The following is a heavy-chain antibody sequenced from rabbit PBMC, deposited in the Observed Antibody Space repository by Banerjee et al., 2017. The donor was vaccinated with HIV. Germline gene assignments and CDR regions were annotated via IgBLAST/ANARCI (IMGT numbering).Heavy chain of an antibody. CDR2: IGSGSGTT. J-gene: IGHJ2*01. D-gene: IGHD8-1*01. CDR1: GFSFSSGYY. V-gene: IGHV1S45*01. CDR3: ARSPSGDTYYGAFDP. Sequence: QEQLVESGGGLVKPGASLTLTCTASGFSFSSGYYMCWVRQAPGKGLEWIACIGSGSGTTYYATWAKGRFTISKTSSTTVTLQMTSLTAADTATYFCARSPSGDTYYGAFDPWGPGTLVTVS.